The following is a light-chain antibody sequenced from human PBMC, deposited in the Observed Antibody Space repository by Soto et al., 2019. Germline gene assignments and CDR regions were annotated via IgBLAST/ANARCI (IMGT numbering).Light chain of an antibody. CDR3: QVWDSSSYV. V-gene: IGLV3-21*02. Sequence: SYELPQPPSVSVAPGQTARIICGGNNVGSKKVHWYQQRPGQAPVLVVYDDADRPSGIPERFSGSNSGNTATLTISWVEAGDEADYYCQVWDSSSYVFGTGTKVTVL. CDR2: DDA. J-gene: IGLJ1*01. CDR1: NVGSKK.